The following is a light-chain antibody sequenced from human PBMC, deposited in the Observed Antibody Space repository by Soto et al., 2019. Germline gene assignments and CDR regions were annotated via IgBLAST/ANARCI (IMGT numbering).Light chain of an antibody. J-gene: IGKJ2*01. Sequence: DIQMTQSPSTLSASVGDRVTITCRASQNVGSWLAWYQQKPGKAPKLLIYDASSLDTGVPSRFSGGGSETEFPLTISSLQPDDFATYYCQQYTSYWYTFGQGTKLEIK. CDR1: QNVGSW. CDR3: QQYTSYWYT. V-gene: IGKV1-5*01. CDR2: DAS.